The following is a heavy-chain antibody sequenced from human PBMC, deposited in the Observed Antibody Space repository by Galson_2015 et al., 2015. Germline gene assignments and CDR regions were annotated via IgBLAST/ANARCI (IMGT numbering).Heavy chain of an antibody. J-gene: IGHJ4*02. CDR3: ATSSQDCSANTCPYNY. D-gene: IGHD2-15*01. CDR1: GGSFSMYS. Sequence: SVKVSCKASGGSFSMYSINWVRQAPGQGPQWMGGITPLFSTANYAQKFQGRVTITAEKSTNTVYMELSSLRSEDTAVYFCATSSQDCSANTCPYNYWGQGTLVTVSS. V-gene: IGHV1-69*06. CDR2: ITPLFSTA.